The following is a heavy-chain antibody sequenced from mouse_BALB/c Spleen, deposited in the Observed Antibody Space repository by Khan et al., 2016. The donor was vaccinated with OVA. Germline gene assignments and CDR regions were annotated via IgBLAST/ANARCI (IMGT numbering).Heavy chain of an antibody. J-gene: IGHJ3*01. D-gene: IGHD2-1*01. CDR1: GFNIKDYY. CDR2: IDPENGNT. Sequence: VQLQQSGAELVRPGALVKLSCKASGFNIKDYYMLWVKQRPEQGLEWIGWIDPENGNTIYDPKFQGKASITADTSSNTAYLQLSSLTSEDTDVYYCARRGYGNYWFAYWGQGTLVTVSA. V-gene: IGHV14-1*02. CDR3: ARRGYGNYWFAY.